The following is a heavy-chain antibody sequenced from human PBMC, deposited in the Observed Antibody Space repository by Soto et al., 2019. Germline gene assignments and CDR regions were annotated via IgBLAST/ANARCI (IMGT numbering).Heavy chain of an antibody. D-gene: IGHD2-2*01. V-gene: IGHV3-48*03. CDR1: GFSFDTYE. CDR3: ARSGWASCFDY. J-gene: IGHJ4*02. CDR2: ITSGGDTI. Sequence: EVQLVESGGGLVQPGGSLRLSCAASGFSFDTYEMNWVRQAPGQGLEWISYITSGGDTIYYADSVKGRFTISRDSDKNSLYLQMNSLRVEDTAVYYCARSGWASCFDYWGQGTLVTVSS.